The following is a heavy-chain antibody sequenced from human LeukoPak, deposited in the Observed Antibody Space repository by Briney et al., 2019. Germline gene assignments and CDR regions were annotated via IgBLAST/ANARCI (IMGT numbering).Heavy chain of an antibody. CDR2: LYSGGTT. Sequence: PGGSLRLSCAASGFTVSGSYMSWVRQAPGKGLEWVSALYSGGTTYYADSVKGRFTISGDNSKNTLSLQMNSLRGEDTAIYYCARQVGTTTTFEYWGQGTLVTVSS. CDR3: ARQVGTTTTFEY. CDR1: GFTVSGSY. V-gene: IGHV3-66*04. J-gene: IGHJ4*02. D-gene: IGHD1/OR15-1a*01.